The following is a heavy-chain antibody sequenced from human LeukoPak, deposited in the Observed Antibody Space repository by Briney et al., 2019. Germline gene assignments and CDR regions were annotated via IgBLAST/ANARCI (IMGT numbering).Heavy chain of an antibody. V-gene: IGHV3-23*01. Sequence: GGSLRLSCAASEFSFSIYAMSWVRQAPGMGLEWVSSITSSGESTYYAGSVKGRFTISRDNSKNTVYLQMNSLRAEDTAVYHCARDRPNYYGSNGHYYQRNGDHWGQGTLVTVSS. CDR2: ITSSGEST. CDR1: EFSFSIYA. D-gene: IGHD3-22*01. CDR3: ARDRPNYYGSNGHYYQRNGDH. J-gene: IGHJ5*02.